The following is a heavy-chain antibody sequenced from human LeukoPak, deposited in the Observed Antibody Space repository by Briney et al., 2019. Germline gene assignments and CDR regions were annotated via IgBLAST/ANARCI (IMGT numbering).Heavy chain of an antibody. D-gene: IGHD4-23*01. CDR2: INHSGST. CDR3: ARVLRYGGNRFNFDY. J-gene: IGHJ4*02. Sequence: SETLSLTCAVYGGSFSGYYWSWIRQPPGKGLEGIGEINHSGSTNYNPSLKSRVTISVDTSKNQFSLKLSSVTAADTAVHYCARVLRYGGNRFNFDYWGQGTLVTVSS. CDR1: GGSFSGYY. V-gene: IGHV4-34*01.